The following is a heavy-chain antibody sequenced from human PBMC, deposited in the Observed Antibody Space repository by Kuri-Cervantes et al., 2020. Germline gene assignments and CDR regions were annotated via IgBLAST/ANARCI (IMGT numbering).Heavy chain of an antibody. D-gene: IGHD1-26*01. Sequence: LSLTCAASGFSFSSYAMHWVRQAPGKGLVWVAVILYDGSNKYYADSVKGRFTIARDNSKNTLYLQMNSVRAEDTAVYYCAKAGARVISGSDLGAFDYWGQGTLVTVSS. V-gene: IGHV3-30-3*01. CDR1: GFSFSSYA. J-gene: IGHJ4*02. CDR3: AKAGARVISGSDLGAFDY. CDR2: ILYDGSNK.